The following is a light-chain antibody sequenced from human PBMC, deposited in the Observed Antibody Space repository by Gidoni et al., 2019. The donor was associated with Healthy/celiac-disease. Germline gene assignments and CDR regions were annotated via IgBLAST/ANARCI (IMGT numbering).Light chain of an antibody. CDR1: QSISSY. J-gene: IGKJ2*01. CDR3: QQSYSTPYT. Sequence: DIQMTKSPSSLSASVGERVTITCRASQSISSYLNWYQQKPGKAPNLLIYAASSLQSGVPSRFSGSGSGTDFTLTISSLQPVDFATYYCQQSYSTPYTFGQGTKLEIK. CDR2: AAS. V-gene: IGKV1-39*01.